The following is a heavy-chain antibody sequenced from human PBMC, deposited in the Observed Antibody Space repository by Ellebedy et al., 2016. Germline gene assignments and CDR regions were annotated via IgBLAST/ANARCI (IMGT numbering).Heavy chain of an antibody. J-gene: IGHJ6*02. CDR2: IIPIFGTA. Sequence: SVKVSXXASGGTFSSYAISWVRQAPGQGLEWMGGIIPIFGTANYAQKLQGRVTITADESTSTAYMELSSLRSADTAVYYCARDPRGPYYDSLGMDVWGQGTTVTVSS. V-gene: IGHV1-69*13. D-gene: IGHD3-22*01. CDR3: ARDPRGPYYDSLGMDV. CDR1: GGTFSSYA.